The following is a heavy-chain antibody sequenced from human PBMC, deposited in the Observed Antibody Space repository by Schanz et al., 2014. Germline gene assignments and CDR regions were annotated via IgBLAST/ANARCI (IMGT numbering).Heavy chain of an antibody. J-gene: IGHJ4*02. D-gene: IGHD6-13*01. V-gene: IGHV3-7*02. Sequence: VHLLESGGGLVEPGRSLRLSCTASGFTFSDYWMSWVRQAPGKGPEWVANIKHDGSVKDYVDSVEGRFTISRDNAKRSLFLQMNSLRVEDTAVYFCVSQTGSPNYWGQGTLVTVSS. CDR3: VSQTGSPNY. CDR2: IKHDGSVK. CDR1: GFTFSDYW.